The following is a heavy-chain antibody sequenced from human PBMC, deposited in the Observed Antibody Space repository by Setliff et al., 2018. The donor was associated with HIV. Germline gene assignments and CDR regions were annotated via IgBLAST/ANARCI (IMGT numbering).Heavy chain of an antibody. CDR1: GFTFSSYW. V-gene: IGHV3-7*01. Sequence: GGSLRLSCAASGFTFSSYWMSWVRQAPGKGLEWVANIKQDGSEKYYVDSVKGRFTISRDNAQNSLYPQMNSLRAEDTALYYCARVVVGLYYFDYWGQGTLVTVTS. J-gene: IGHJ4*02. CDR2: IKQDGSEK. CDR3: ARVVVGLYYFDY. D-gene: IGHD2-15*01.